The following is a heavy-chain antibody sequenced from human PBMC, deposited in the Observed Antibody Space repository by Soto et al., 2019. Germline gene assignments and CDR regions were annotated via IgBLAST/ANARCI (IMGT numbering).Heavy chain of an antibody. CDR2: IYYSGST. V-gene: IGHV4-59*01. CDR3: ARDGRATVPTHWIDP. D-gene: IGHD4-4*01. Sequence: SETLSLTCTVSGGSISSYYWSWIRQPPGKGLEWIGYIYYSGSTNYNPSLKSRATISVDTSKNQLSLKLSSVTAADTAVYYCARDGRATVPTHWIDPWGQGTLVTVSS. CDR1: GGSISSYY. J-gene: IGHJ5*02.